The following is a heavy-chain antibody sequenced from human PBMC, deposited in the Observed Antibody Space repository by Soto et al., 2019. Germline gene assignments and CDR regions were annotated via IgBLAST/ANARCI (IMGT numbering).Heavy chain of an antibody. Sequence: SETLSLTCTVSAGSISNYFCNWIRQPAGKGLEWIGRIDNSGSTNYNPSLKSRVTMSSDTPRNQFSLKLNSVTAADTAVYYCARGGQDFWSGPFDYWGQGALVTVSS. V-gene: IGHV4-4*07. J-gene: IGHJ4*02. CDR1: AGSISNYF. CDR2: IDNSGST. D-gene: IGHD3-3*01. CDR3: ARGGQDFWSGPFDY.